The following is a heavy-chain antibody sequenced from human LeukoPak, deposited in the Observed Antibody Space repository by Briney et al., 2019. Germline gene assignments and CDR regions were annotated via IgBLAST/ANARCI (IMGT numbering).Heavy chain of an antibody. CDR3: VKDRTGTYTLDY. V-gene: IGHV3-30-3*01. CDR1: GFTFCNYA. J-gene: IGHJ4*02. D-gene: IGHD3-10*01. Sequence: PGGSLTLSCAAPGFTFCNYAIHWRRQAPGKGLEWLAFISDDGSRQHYADSVKGRFTISRDNSKNTLNLQMNSLRAEDTAVYYCVKDRTGTYTLDYWGQGTLVTVSA. CDR2: ISDDGSRQ.